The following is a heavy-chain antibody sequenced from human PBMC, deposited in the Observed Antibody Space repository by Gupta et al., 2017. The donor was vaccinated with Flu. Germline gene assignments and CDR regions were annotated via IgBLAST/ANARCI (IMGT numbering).Heavy chain of an antibody. Sequence: QVQLPESGPGLVKPSPTLSLTCSVSGVTMRSGAYCWAWIRQPAGKGLEWIGRIYLSGDTNFNPSLKSRATLSIDTSKNEFSLKLRSVSAADSAVYYCAREDTMAYYCDNWGHGALVTVSS. CDR3: AREDTMAYYCDN. J-gene: IGHJ4*01. CDR2: IYLSGDT. V-gene: IGHV4-61*02. CDR1: GVTMRSGAYC. D-gene: IGHD2-8*01.